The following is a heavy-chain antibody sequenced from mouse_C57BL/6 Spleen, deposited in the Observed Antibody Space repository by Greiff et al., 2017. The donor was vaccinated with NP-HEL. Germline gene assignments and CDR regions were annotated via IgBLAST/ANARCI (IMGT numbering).Heavy chain of an antibody. Sequence: VKLQQPGAELVKPGASVKMSCKASGYTFTSYWITWVKQRPGQGLEWIGDIYPGSGSTNYNEKFKSKATLTVDTSSSTAYMQLSSLTSEDSAVYYCARWLLRGYYAMDYWGQGTSVTVSP. J-gene: IGHJ4*01. CDR3: ARWLLRGYYAMDY. CDR1: GYTFTSYW. V-gene: IGHV1-55*01. CDR2: IYPGSGST. D-gene: IGHD2-3*01.